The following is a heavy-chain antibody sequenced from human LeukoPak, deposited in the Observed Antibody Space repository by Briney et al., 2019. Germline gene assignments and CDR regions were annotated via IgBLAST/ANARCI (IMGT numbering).Heavy chain of an antibody. CDR3: ANYPGMIVVRADY. CDR2: ISGSGGST. D-gene: IGHD3-22*01. V-gene: IGHV3-23*01. J-gene: IGHJ4*02. Sequence: GGSLRLSCAASGFTFSSYAMSWVRQAPGKGLEWVSAISGSGGSTYYADSVKGRFTISRDNSKNTPYLQMNSLRAEDTAVYYCANYPGMIVVRADYWGQGTLVTVSS. CDR1: GFTFSSYA.